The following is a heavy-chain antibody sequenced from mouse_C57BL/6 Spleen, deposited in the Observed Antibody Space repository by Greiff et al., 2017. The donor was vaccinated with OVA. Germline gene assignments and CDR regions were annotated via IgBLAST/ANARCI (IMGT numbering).Heavy chain of an antibody. Sequence: EVKLMESGGGLVKPGGSLKLSCAASGFTFSDYGMHWVRQAPEQGLEWVAYISSGSSTIYSADTVKGRFTISRDNAKNTLFLQMTSLRSEDTAMYYCARSSDYFDYWGQGTTLTVSS. V-gene: IGHV5-17*01. CDR1: GFTFSDYG. CDR2: ISSGSSTI. CDR3: ARSSDYFDY. J-gene: IGHJ2*01. D-gene: IGHD1-3*01.